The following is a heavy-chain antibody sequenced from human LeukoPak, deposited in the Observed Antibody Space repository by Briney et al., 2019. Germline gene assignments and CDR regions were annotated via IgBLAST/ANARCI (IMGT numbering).Heavy chain of an antibody. V-gene: IGHV4-39*01. J-gene: IGHJ4*02. CDR2: IYYSGTT. Sequence: GSLRLSCSASGFTFSTYWMSWVRQAPGKGLEWIGSIYYSGTTYYNPSLKSRITISVDTSKNQFSLKLSSVTAADTAVYYCARRSGSAWDYWGQGTLVTVSS. CDR3: ARRSGSAWDY. CDR1: GFTFSTYW. D-gene: IGHD3-10*01.